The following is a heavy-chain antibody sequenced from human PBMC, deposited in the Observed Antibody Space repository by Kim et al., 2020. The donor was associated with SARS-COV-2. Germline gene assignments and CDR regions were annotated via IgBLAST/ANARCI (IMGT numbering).Heavy chain of an antibody. V-gene: IGHV1-3*01. CDR1: GYTFTSYA. CDR3: ARPDLSRDFYFYGMDV. J-gene: IGHJ6*02. CDR2: INVGNGNT. Sequence: ASVKVSCKASGYTFTSYAIHWVRQAPGQRLEWMGWINVGNGNTKYSQKFQGRVSITRDTSASTAYMELSSLRSEDTAVYYCARPDLSRDFYFYGMDVWGQGTTVTVSS.